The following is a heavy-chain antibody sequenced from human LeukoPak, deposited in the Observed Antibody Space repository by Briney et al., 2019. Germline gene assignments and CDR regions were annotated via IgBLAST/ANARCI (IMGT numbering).Heavy chain of an antibody. CDR2: INPNSGGT. V-gene: IGHV1-2*04. J-gene: IGHJ3*02. Sequence: GASVKVSCKASGYTFTGYYMHWVRQAPGQGLEWMGWINPNSGGTNYAQKFQGWVTMTRDTSIGTAYMELSRLRSDDTAVYYCARERKTVKYAFDIWGQGTMVTVSS. CDR3: ARERKTVKYAFDI. CDR1: GYTFTGYY. D-gene: IGHD4-17*01.